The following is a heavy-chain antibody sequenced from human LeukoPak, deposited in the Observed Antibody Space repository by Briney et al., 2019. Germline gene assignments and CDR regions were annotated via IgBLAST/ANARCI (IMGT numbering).Heavy chain of an antibody. V-gene: IGHV1-2*02. CDR1: GYTFTGYY. D-gene: IGHD3-22*01. Sequence: ASVKVSCKASGYTFTGYYMHWVRQAPGQGLEWMGWINPNSGGTNYAQKLQGRVTMTTDTSTSTAYMELRSLRSDDTAVYYCARILGDYYDSSEIDYWGQGTLVTVSS. CDR3: ARILGDYYDSSEIDY. CDR2: INPNSGGT. J-gene: IGHJ4*02.